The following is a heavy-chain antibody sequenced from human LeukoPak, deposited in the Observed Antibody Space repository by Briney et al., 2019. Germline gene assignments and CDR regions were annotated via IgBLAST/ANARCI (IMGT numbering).Heavy chain of an antibody. V-gene: IGHV3-21*01. CDR2: ISSSSSYI. D-gene: IGHD5-18*01. CDR3: ARDRSYGFDY. Sequence: PGGSLRLSCAASGFTFSSYSMNWVRQAPGKELEWVSSISSSSSYIYYADSVKGRFTISRDNAKNSLFLQMNSLRAEDTALYYCARDRSYGFDYWGQGTLVTVSS. CDR1: GFTFSSYS. J-gene: IGHJ4*02.